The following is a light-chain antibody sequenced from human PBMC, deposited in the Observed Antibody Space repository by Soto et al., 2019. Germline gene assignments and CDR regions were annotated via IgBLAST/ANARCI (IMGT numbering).Light chain of an antibody. CDR2: AAS. CDR1: QSISSY. CDR3: QQSYSTPRET. J-gene: IGKJ2*01. Sequence: DIQMTQSPSSLSASVGDRVTITCRASQSISSYLNWYQQKPGKAPKLLIYAASSLQSGVPSRFSGSGSGTDFTLTISSLQPEDFATYYCQQSYSTPRETVGQGTKLEIK. V-gene: IGKV1-39*01.